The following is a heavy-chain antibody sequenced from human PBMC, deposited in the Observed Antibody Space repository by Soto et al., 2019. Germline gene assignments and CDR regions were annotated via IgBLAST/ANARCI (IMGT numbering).Heavy chain of an antibody. D-gene: IGHD6-6*01. J-gene: IGHJ4*02. Sequence: SVKVACKASGGTFSSYAISWVRQAPGQGLEWMGGIIPIFGTANYAQKFQGRVTITADESTSTAYMELSSLRSEDTAVYYCAREGIAARLFDYWGQGTLVTVSS. CDR1: GGTFSSYA. V-gene: IGHV1-69*01. CDR2: IIPIFGTA. CDR3: AREGIAARLFDY.